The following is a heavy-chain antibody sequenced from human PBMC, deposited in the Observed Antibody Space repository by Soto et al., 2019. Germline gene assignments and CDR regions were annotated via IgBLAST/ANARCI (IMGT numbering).Heavy chain of an antibody. D-gene: IGHD5-18*01. J-gene: IGHJ4*02. CDR1: GFSLTTYGVG. Sequence: QITLKESGPALVKPTQTLTLTCTFSGFSLTTYGVGVGWIRQPPGKALEWLALIFWNDDERYSPSLKSRLTIPQDPSKKQGVLKMTKLDPVDQSTYYCVHTGYSYDPFGYWGRGTLVTVSS. CDR3: VHTGYSYDPFGY. V-gene: IGHV2-5*04. CDR2: IFWNDDE.